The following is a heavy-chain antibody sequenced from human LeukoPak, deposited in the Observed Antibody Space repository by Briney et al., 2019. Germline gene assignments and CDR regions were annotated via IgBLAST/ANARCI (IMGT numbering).Heavy chain of an antibody. Sequence: GGSLRLSCAASGFTFSSYAMSWVRQAPGKGLEWVSSISSSSSYIYYADSLKGRFTISRDNAKNSLYLQMNSLRAEDTAVYYCARGMDNYGYCFVYWGQGTLVTVSS. CDR3: ARGMDNYGYCFVY. CDR2: ISSSSSYI. D-gene: IGHD5-18*01. CDR1: GFTFSSYA. J-gene: IGHJ4*02. V-gene: IGHV3-21*01.